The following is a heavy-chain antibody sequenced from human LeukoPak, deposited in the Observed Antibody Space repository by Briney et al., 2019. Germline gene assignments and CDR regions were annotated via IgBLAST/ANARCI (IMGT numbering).Heavy chain of an antibody. J-gene: IGHJ4*02. CDR2: ISSNGRTT. CDR3: VSLGDASVFYYFDF. Sequence: GGSLRLSCTGSGFTFSTHAMTWIRQAPGKGPELASSISSNGRTTYYSDSVRGRFTISRDNSRNTLYLERNSLRADDTAVYYCVSLGDASVFYYFDFWGQGTLVTVSS. D-gene: IGHD3-16*01. CDR1: GFTFSTHA. V-gene: IGHV3-23*01.